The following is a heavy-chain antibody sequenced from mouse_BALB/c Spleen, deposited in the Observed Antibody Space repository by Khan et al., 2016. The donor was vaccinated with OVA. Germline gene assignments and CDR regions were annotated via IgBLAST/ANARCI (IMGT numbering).Heavy chain of an antibody. J-gene: IGHJ2*01. D-gene: IGHD2-10*01. CDR2: IYPGDGRV. Sequence: QVQLQQPGAELVKPGASVKLSCKASGYTFTNYWVHWVKQGPGQGLEWIGEIYPGDGRVNYNEKFKNKASLTVDRSSSTAYMQLSSLTSEDSAVYDCARNAYFGNYFDYWGQGTTLTVSS. CDR1: GYTFTNYW. V-gene: IGHV1S81*02. CDR3: ARNAYFGNYFDY.